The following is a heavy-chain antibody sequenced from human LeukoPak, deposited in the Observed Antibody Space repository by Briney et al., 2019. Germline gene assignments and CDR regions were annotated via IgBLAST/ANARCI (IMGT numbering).Heavy chain of an antibody. CDR1: GFTFSSYE. V-gene: IGHV3-21*01. J-gene: IGHJ5*02. Sequence: PGGSLRLSCAASGFTFSSYEMNWVRQAPGKGLEWVSSMSGNSSYIYYADSVKGRFTISRDNAKKSLYLQMNSLRAEDTALYYCARDLEPYTTSSGWFDPWGQGTLVTVSS. CDR3: ARDLEPYTTSSGWFDP. CDR2: MSGNSSYI. D-gene: IGHD6-6*01.